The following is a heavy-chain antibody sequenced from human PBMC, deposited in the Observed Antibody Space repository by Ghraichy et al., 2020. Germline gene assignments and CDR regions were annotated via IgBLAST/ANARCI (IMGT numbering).Heavy chain of an antibody. Sequence: GGSLRLSCAASGFTFSSYSMNWVRQAPGKGLEWVSYISSSSSTIYYADSVKGRFTISRDNAKNSLYLQMNSLRDEDTAGYYCARVSYGSGSYYWFDPWGQGTLATVSS. D-gene: IGHD3-10*01. CDR1: GFTFSSYS. CDR2: ISSSSSTI. CDR3: ARVSYGSGSYYWFDP. J-gene: IGHJ5*02. V-gene: IGHV3-48*02.